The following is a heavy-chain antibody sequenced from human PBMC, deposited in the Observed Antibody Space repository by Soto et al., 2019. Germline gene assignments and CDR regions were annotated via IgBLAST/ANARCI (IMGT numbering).Heavy chain of an antibody. Sequence: ASLKVSFKASGYTFTSYYMHWLRQAPGQGLEWMGIINPSGGSTSYAQKFQGRVTMTRDTSTSTVYMELSSLRSEDTAVYYCARDRPPYYDSSGYFDYWGQGTLVTVSS. CDR3: ARDRPPYYDSSGYFDY. CDR1: GYTFTSYY. V-gene: IGHV1-46*01. D-gene: IGHD3-22*01. CDR2: INPSGGST. J-gene: IGHJ4*02.